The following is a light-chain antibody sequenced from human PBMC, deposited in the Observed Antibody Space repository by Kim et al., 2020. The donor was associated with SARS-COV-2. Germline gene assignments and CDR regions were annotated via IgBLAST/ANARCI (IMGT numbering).Light chain of an antibody. CDR1: QSVSSSY. J-gene: IGKJ4*01. CDR2: GTS. Sequence: EIVLTQSPGTLPLSPGERATLSCRASQSVSSSYLAWYQQNPGQAPRLLIYGTSTRATGIPDRFSGSGSGTDFTLTISRLESEDFAVYYCQQYGSSPLTFGGGTKVDIK. CDR3: QQYGSSPLT. V-gene: IGKV3-20*01.